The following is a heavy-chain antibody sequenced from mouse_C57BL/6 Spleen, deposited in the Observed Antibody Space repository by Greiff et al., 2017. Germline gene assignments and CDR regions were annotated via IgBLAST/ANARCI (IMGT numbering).Heavy chain of an antibody. D-gene: IGHD2-4*01. CDR3: TRRYYDYDEDYAMDY. CDR2: IYPGNSDT. V-gene: IGHV1-5*01. CDR1: GYTFTSYW. J-gene: IGHJ4*01. Sequence: VQLQQSGTVLARPGASVKMSCKTSGYTFTSYWMHWVKQRPGQGLEWIGAIYPGNSDTSYNQKFKGKAKLTAVTSASTAYMELSSLTNEDSAVYYCTRRYYDYDEDYAMDYWGQGTSVTVSS.